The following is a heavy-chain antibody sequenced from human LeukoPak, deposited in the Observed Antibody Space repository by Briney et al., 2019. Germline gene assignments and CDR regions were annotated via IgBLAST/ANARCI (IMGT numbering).Heavy chain of an antibody. V-gene: IGHV4-39*07. J-gene: IGHJ4*02. D-gene: IGHD3-22*01. CDR2: IYYSGST. CDR3: ARIGSGYSYYFDY. Sequence: SETLSLTCTVSGGSISSSSYYWGWIRQPPGKGLEWIGSIYYSGSTYYNPSLKSRVTISVDTSKNQFSLKLSSVTAADTAVYYCARIGSGYSYYFDYWGQGTLVTVSS. CDR1: GGSISSSSYY.